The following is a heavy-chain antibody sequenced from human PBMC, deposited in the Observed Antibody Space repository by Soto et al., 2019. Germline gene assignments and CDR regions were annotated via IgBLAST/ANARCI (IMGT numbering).Heavy chain of an antibody. V-gene: IGHV1-8*01. Sequence: QVQLVQSGAEVKKPGASVKVSCTSSGYTFTSYDINWVRQATGQGLEWRGWMNPNSGNTGYAQKFQGRVTMTRNTSIRTAYREQSSLRSDDTDVYYCARAYYDFCSGHGPTGAWFDPWGQGTLVTGSS. D-gene: IGHD3-3*01. J-gene: IGHJ5*02. CDR2: MNPNSGNT. CDR3: ARAYYDFCSGHGPTGAWFDP. CDR1: GYTFTSYD.